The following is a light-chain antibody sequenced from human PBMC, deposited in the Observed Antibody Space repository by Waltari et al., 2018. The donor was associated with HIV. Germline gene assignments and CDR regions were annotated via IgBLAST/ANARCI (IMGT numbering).Light chain of an antibody. CDR1: SSNTASDT. J-gene: IGLJ3*02. Sequence: QFVLTQPPSASGTPGQRVTISCSGSSSNTASDTVNWYQHLQGTAPKLLVYFNNPRPSGVPDRFSGSKSGTSASLAISGLQSEDEADYYCAAWDDTLDGWVFGGGTKLTVL. CDR3: AAWDDTLDGWV. CDR2: FNN. V-gene: IGLV1-44*01.